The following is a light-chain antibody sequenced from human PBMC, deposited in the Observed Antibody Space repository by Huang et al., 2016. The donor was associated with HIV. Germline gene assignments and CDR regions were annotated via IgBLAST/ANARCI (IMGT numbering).Light chain of an antibody. J-gene: IGKJ4*01. CDR2: GSS. CDR3: HQYNNWLFS. Sequence: EILMTQSPATLSVSPGKRVTLSCRANRSVSTNLAWYQQRPGQAPRLLIYGSSTRAPGIPARFSGSGSGTDFSLTISSLQSEDFAVYYCHQYNNWLFSFGGGTRVDI. V-gene: IGKV3-15*01. CDR1: RSVSTN.